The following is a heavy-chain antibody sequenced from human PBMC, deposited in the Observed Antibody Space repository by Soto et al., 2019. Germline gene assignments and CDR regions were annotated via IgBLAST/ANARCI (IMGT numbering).Heavy chain of an antibody. CDR2: INPNSGST. CDR1: EHHVENPY. CDR3: ARAGIAYCSSTTCYLYFYGMAG. D-gene: IGHD2-2*01. V-gene: IGHV1-46*02. Sequence: SVKVSSTASEHHVENPYMLWMRQTTGPGLEWIQIINPNSGSTTYAQKFQGRVTMTRDTSTSTVYMELTSLTSGDTAVYYCARAGIAYCSSTTCYLYFYGMAGWGRGTTVTISS. J-gene: IGHJ6*02.